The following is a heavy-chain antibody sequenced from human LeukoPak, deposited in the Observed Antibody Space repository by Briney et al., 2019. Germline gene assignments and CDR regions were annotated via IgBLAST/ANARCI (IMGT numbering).Heavy chain of an antibody. D-gene: IGHD6-13*01. CDR1: GFTFSSYE. CDR2: ISSSGSTL. Sequence: GGSLRLSCAASGFTFSSYEMNWVRQAPGKGLEWVSYISSSGSTLYYADSVKGRFTISRDNAKNSLYLQMNRLRAEDTAVYYCACTSSRIAAAGIWGYGMDVWGHGTTVTVSS. V-gene: IGHV3-48*03. CDR3: ACTSSRIAAAGIWGYGMDV. J-gene: IGHJ6*02.